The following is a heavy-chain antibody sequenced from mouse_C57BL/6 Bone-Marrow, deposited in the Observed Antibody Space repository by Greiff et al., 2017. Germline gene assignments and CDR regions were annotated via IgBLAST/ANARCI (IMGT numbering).Heavy chain of an antibody. CDR3: ARGKEVYAMDY. CDR1: GFTFSDYG. J-gene: IGHJ4*01. Sequence: VQLQQSGGGLVKPGGSLTLSCAASGFTFSDYGMHWVRQAPEKGLVWVAYISSGSSTIDYADTVKGRFTISRDNAKNTLFLQMTSLRSEDTARYYCARGKEVYAMDYWGQGTSVTVSS. CDR2: ISSGSSTI. V-gene: IGHV5-17*01. D-gene: IGHD2-1*01.